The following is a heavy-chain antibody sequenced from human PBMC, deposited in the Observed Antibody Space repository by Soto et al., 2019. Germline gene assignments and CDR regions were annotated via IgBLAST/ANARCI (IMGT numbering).Heavy chain of an antibody. CDR1: GFPFSSYA. D-gene: IGHD3-22*01. CDR2: ISGSGGST. J-gene: IGHJ4*02. Sequence: GGSLRLSCAASGFPFSSYAMSWVRPAPGKGLEWVSAISGSGGSTYYADSVKGRFTISRDNSKNTLYLQMNSLRAEDTAVYYCAKVYYYDSSGYTGFDYWGQGTLVTVSS. CDR3: AKVYYYDSSGYTGFDY. V-gene: IGHV3-23*01.